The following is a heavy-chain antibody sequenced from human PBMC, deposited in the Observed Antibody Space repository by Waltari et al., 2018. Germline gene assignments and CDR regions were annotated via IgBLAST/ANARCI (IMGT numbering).Heavy chain of an antibody. D-gene: IGHD4-17*01. J-gene: IGHJ4*02. Sequence: EVQLVESGGGLVQPGGSLRLSCAASGFTFSGYWMSWVRQAPGNGLEWVASIKQDANEKYYVDSVKGRCTISRDNAEKSLHLQMSSLRGEDAAVYYCAREYGDYGFDYWGPGTLVIVSS. CDR1: GFTFSGYW. V-gene: IGHV3-7*01. CDR2: IKQDANEK. CDR3: AREYGDYGFDY.